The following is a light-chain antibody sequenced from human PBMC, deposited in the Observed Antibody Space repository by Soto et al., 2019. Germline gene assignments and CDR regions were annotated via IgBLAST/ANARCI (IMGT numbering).Light chain of an antibody. CDR3: YHYFSTPLT. CDR1: QSVLYSSNNKNH. V-gene: IGKV4-1*01. J-gene: IGKJ4*01. Sequence: DIVMTQSPDSLAVSLGERATINCKSSQSVLYSSNNKNHLAWYQQKPGQPPKVVIYWASTRESGVPDRFSGSGSGTDFTLTISSLQVEDVAVYYCYHYFSTPLTFGGGTKVDIK. CDR2: WAS.